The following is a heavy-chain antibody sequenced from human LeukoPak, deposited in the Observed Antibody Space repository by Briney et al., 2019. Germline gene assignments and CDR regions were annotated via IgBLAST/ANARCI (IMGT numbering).Heavy chain of an antibody. CDR2: ISGHNGDT. CDR3: ARSKNLIRYYDSYAFDI. D-gene: IGHD3-22*01. CDR1: GYTFTSYG. J-gene: IGHJ3*02. Sequence: ASVKVSCKASGYTFTSYGISWVRQAPGQGLGWMGWISGHNGDTNYAQKLQGRVSMTTDTATSTAYMELSRLRSDDTAVYYCARSKNLIRYYDSYAFDIWGQGTMVTVSS. V-gene: IGHV1-18*01.